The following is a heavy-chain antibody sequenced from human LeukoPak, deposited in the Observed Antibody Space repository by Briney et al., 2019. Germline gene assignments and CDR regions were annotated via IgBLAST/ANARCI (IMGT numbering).Heavy chain of an antibody. D-gene: IGHD6-13*01. V-gene: IGHV1-8*03. CDR3: ARGLRSHIAAAGKRYYFDY. CDR2: MNPNSGNT. Sequence: GASVKVSCKASGYTFTSYDINWVRQATGQGLEWMGWMNPNSGNTGYAQKFQGRVTITRNTSISTAYVELSSLRSEDTAVYYCARGLRSHIAAAGKRYYFDYWGQGTLVTVSS. CDR1: GYTFTSYD. J-gene: IGHJ4*02.